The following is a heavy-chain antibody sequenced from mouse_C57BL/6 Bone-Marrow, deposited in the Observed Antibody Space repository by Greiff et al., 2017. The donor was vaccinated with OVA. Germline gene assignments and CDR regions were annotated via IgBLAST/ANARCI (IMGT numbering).Heavy chain of an antibody. CDR2: ISDGGSYT. CDR3: ARDDGSFPYAMDY. J-gene: IGHJ4*01. CDR1: GFTFSSYA. Sequence: DVKLVESGGGLVKPGGSLKLSCAASGFTFSSYAMSWVRQTPEKRLEWVATISDGGSYTYYPDNVKGRFTISRDNAKNNLYLQMSHLKSEDTAMYYCARDDGSFPYAMDYWGQGTSVTVSS. D-gene: IGHD1-1*01. V-gene: IGHV5-4*01.